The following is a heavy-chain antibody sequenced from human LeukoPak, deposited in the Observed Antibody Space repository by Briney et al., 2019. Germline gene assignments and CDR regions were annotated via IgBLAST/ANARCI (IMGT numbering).Heavy chain of an antibody. CDR1: XXXXSXYX. CDR3: AKDLGVVPAAPDY. J-gene: IGHJ4*02. CDR2: ISGSGGST. V-gene: IGHV3-23*01. D-gene: IGHD2-2*01. Sequence: PGGSLRLSCAASXXXXSXYXMXWVRQXXXXXXEXXXAISGSGGSTYYADSVKSRFTISRDNSKNTLYLQMNSLRAEDTAVYYCAKDLGVVPAAPDYWGQGTLVTVSS.